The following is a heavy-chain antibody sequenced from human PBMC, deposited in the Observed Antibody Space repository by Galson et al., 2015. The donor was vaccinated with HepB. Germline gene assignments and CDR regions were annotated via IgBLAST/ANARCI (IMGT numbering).Heavy chain of an antibody. V-gene: IGHV6-1*01. CDR3: ARLVVTMVRGVVYDYYGMDV. J-gene: IGHJ6*02. CDR2: TYYRSKWYN. Sequence: CAISGDSVSSNSAAWNWIRQSPSRGLEWLGRTYYRSKWYNDYAVSVKSRISINPDTSKNQFSLQLNSVTPEDTAVYYCARLVVTMVRGVVYDYYGMDVWGQGTTVTVSS. CDR1: GDSVSSNSAA. D-gene: IGHD3-10*01.